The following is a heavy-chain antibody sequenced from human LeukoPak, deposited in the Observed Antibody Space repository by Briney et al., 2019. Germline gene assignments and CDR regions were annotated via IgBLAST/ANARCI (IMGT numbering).Heavy chain of an antibody. CDR1: GFSFDDYT. J-gene: IGHJ5*01. CDR2: ISGDGGST. D-gene: IGHD3-22*01. CDR3: ARESDSSGWYDS. V-gene: IGHV3-43*02. Sequence: GGSLRLSCAAPGFSFDDYTIHWVRQAPGKGLEWVSLISGDGGSTFYADSVKGRFTISRDNSKNSLYLQMSSMRSEDTALYYCARESDSSGWYDSWGQGTLVTVSS.